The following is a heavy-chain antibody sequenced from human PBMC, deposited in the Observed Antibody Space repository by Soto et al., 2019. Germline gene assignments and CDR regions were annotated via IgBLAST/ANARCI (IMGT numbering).Heavy chain of an antibody. CDR1: GGSFSGYY. V-gene: IGHV4-34*01. CDR3: ARTKIGYSSGWYPTGANWFDP. CDR2: INHSGST. D-gene: IGHD6-19*01. Sequence: PSETLSLTCAVYGGSFSGYYWSWIRQPPGKGLEWIGEINHSGSTNYNPSLKSRVTISVDTSKNQFSLKLSSVTAADTAVYYCARTKIGYSSGWYPTGANWFDPWGQGTLVTVSS. J-gene: IGHJ5*02.